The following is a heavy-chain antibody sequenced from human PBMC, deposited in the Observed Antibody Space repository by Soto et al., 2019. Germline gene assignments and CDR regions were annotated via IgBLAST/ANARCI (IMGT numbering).Heavy chain of an antibody. V-gene: IGHV3-30*18. D-gene: IGHD3-22*01. J-gene: IGHJ3*02. CDR2: ISYDGSNK. CDR3: AKGGRVLYYYDSSGPDAFDI. Sequence: GGSLRLSCAASGFTFSSYGMHWVRQAPGKGLEWVAVISYDGSNKYYADSVKGRFTISRDNSKNTLYLQMNSLRAEDTAVYYCAKGGRVLYYYDSSGPDAFDIWGQGTMVTVSS. CDR1: GFTFSSYG.